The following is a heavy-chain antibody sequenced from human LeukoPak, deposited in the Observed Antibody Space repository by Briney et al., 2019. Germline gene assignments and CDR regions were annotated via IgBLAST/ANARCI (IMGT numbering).Heavy chain of an antibody. CDR2: INHSGST. CDR1: GGSFSGYY. J-gene: IGHJ3*02. D-gene: IGHD5-18*01. Sequence: SETLSLTCAVYGGSFSGYYWSWIRQPPGKGLEWIGEINHSGSTNYNPSLKSRVTISVDTSKNQFSLKLSSVTAADTAVYYCARVRTSGYSYGLHAFDIWGQGTMVTVSS. CDR3: ARVRTSGYSYGLHAFDI. V-gene: IGHV4-34*01.